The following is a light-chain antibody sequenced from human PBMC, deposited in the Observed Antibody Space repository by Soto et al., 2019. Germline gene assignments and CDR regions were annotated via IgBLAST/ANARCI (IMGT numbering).Light chain of an antibody. CDR2: DAS. V-gene: IGKV3-11*01. CDR3: QQRSNWPWT. CDR1: QNIGRN. J-gene: IGKJ1*01. Sequence: EIVMTQSPTTLSVSPGERAILSCRASQNIGRNLAWYQQKPGQAPRLLIYDASNRATGIPARFSGSGSGTDFTLTISSLEPEDFAVYYCQQRSNWPWTFGQGTKVDIK.